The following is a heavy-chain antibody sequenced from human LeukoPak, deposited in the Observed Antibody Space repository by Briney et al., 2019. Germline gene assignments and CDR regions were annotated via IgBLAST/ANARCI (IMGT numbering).Heavy chain of an antibody. CDR2: INHSGST. Sequence: PSETLSLTCTVSGGSISSSSYYWGWIRQPPGKGLEWIGEINHSGSTNYNPSLKSRVTISVDTSKNQFSLKLSSVTAADTAVYYCARGLGDDPIDYWGQGTLVTVSS. CDR3: ARGLGDDPIDY. V-gene: IGHV4-39*07. J-gene: IGHJ4*02. CDR1: GGSISSSSYY.